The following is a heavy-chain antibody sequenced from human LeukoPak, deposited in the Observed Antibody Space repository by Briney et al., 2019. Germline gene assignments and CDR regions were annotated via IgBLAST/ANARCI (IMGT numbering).Heavy chain of an antibody. CDR1: GLTVSSNY. CDR3: ARDERSSWFDY. CDR2: ISSSGSTI. V-gene: IGHV3-11*01. Sequence: GGSLRLSCAASGLTVSSNYMSWVRQAPGKGLEWVSYISSSGSTIYYADSVKGRFTISRDNAKNSLYLQMNSLRAEDTAVYYCARDERSSWFDYWGQGTLVTVSS. D-gene: IGHD6-13*01. J-gene: IGHJ5*01.